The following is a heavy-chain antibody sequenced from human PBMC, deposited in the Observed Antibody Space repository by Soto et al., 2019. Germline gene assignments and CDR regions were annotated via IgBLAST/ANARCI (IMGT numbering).Heavy chain of an antibody. CDR3: ARGSDDLWSGYPIFDY. J-gene: IGHJ4*02. CDR2: ISAYNGNT. Sequence: ASVKVSCKASGYTFPSYVISWVRQAPGQGREWMGWISAYNGNTNYAKKLQGRVTMTTDTATSTAYMELRSLRSDDTAVYYCARGSDDLWSGYPIFDYWGQGTLVTVSS. CDR1: GYTFPSYV. V-gene: IGHV1-18*04. D-gene: IGHD3-3*01.